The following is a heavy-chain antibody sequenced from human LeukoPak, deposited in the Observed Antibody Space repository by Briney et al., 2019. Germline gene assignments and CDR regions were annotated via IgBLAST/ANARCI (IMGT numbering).Heavy chain of an antibody. CDR2: INPNSGGT. Sequence: GASVKVSCKASGYTFTGYYMHWVRQAPGQGLEWMGWINPNSGGTNYAQKFQGRVTMTRDTSISTAYMELSRLRSDDTAVYYCARLAVGGWWEPDYWGQGTLVTVSS. J-gene: IGHJ4*02. V-gene: IGHV1-2*02. D-gene: IGHD2-15*01. CDR3: ARLAVGGWWEPDY. CDR1: GYTFTGYY.